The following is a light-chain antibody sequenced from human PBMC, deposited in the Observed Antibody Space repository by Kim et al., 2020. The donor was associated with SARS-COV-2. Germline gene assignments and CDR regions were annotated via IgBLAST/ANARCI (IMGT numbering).Light chain of an antibody. CDR2: GGS. J-gene: IGKJ5*01. CDR3: QQYNKRPPIT. CDR1: QSVNKH. Sequence: SPRGRAPPLRRASQSVNKHLAWLQPKPGPGPRVLIYGGSTRATGNPARFSGSGSGTEFTFTISNLQSEDFSVYYCQQYNKRPPITFGQGKPLEIK. V-gene: IGKV3-15*01.